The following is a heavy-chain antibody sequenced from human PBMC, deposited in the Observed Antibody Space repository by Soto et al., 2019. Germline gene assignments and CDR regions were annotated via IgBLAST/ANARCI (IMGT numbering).Heavy chain of an antibody. V-gene: IGHV2-5*02. Sequence: SGPTMVNPTQTLTLTCTFSGFSLSTSEVGVGWIRQPPGKALELLGIIYWDDDKRYSPLLNKRLTITKDTSKNQVVLTMTNMDSVDTGTYYCARLTDLYIIFDVWGQGTQVTVSS. CDR2: IYWDDDK. CDR1: GFSLSTSEVG. J-gene: IGHJ4*02. D-gene: IGHD3-10*01. CDR3: ARLTDLYIIFDV.